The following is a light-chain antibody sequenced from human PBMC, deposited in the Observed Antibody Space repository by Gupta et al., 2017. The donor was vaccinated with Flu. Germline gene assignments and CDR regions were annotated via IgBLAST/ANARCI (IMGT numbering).Light chain of an antibody. CDR1: QSVSSY. J-gene: IGKJ5*01. V-gene: IGKV3-11*01. CDR3: QQRSNWIT. CDR2: DAS. Sequence: EIVLTLSTATLSLSPGERATPSCRASQSVSSYLAWYQQKPGQAPRLLIYDASNRATGIPARFSGSGSGTDFTLTISSLEPEDFAVYYCQQRSNWITFGQGTRLEIK.